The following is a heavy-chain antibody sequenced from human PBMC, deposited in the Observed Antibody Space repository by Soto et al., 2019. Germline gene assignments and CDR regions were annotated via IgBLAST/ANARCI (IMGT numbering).Heavy chain of an antibody. V-gene: IGHV4-39*01. Sequence: SSETLSLTCTVSGGSISSSSYYWGWIRQPPGKGLEWIGSIYYSGSTYYNPSLKSRVTISVDTSKNQFSLRLSSVTAADTAVYYCARQSVRYFDWSNHYNWFDPWGQGTLVTVSS. CDR1: GGSISSSSYY. D-gene: IGHD3-9*01. CDR3: ARQSVRYFDWSNHYNWFDP. CDR2: IYYSGST. J-gene: IGHJ5*02.